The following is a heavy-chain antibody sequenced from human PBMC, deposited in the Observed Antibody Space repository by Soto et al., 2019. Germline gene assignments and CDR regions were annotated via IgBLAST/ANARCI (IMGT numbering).Heavy chain of an antibody. CDR1: GGTFSSYA. V-gene: IGHV1-69*06. CDR3: AIFCPRGGGSFDY. D-gene: IGHD3-16*01. Sequence: QVQLVQSGAEVKKPGSSVKVSCKASGGTFSSYAISWVRQAPGQGLEWMGGIIPIFGTANYAQKFQGRVTIPPHKSTSTPHVGLSPLGSGDTALYYFAIFCPRGGGSFDYWGQGTLVTVSS. J-gene: IGHJ4*02. CDR2: IIPIFGTA.